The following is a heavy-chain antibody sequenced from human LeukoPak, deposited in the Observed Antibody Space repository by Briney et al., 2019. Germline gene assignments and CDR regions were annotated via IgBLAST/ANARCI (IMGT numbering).Heavy chain of an antibody. CDR1: GFTFSDYY. V-gene: IGHV3-11*01. Sequence: GGSLRLSCAASGFTFSDYYMSWIRQAPGKGLEWVSYISSSGSTIYYADSVKGRFTISRDNAKNPLYLQMNSLRAEDTAVYYCARMYYYDSSGYYPAGMDVWGQGTTVTVSS. CDR3: ARMYYYDSSGYYPAGMDV. J-gene: IGHJ6*02. D-gene: IGHD3-22*01. CDR2: ISSSGSTI.